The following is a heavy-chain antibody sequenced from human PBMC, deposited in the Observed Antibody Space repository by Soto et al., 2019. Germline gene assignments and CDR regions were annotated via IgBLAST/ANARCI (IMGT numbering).Heavy chain of an antibody. CDR2: ISFDGNII. Sequence: QVHLVESGGGVGQPGGSLRLSCAASEFSFSSYAMHWIRQAPGKGLEWVAVISFDGNIIHYADSVKGRFIISRDNSKNTLYLQMHGLSGEDTAVYYCARTFDTITYYFDYWGQGTLVTVSS. CDR1: EFSFSSYA. CDR3: ARTFDTITYYFDY. J-gene: IGHJ4*02. D-gene: IGHD3-9*01. V-gene: IGHV3-30-3*01.